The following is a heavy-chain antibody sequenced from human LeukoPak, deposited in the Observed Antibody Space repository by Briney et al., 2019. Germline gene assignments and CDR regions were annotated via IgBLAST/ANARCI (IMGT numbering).Heavy chain of an antibody. CDR3: ARVVPAAKLYYYYGMDV. V-gene: IGHV3-7*03. CDR2: IKQDGSEK. CDR1: GFTFSSYW. Sequence: GGSLRLSCAASGFTFSSYWMSWVRQAPGKGLEWVANIKQDGSEKYYVDSVKGRFTIARDNAKNSLCLQMNSLRAEDTAVYYCARVVPAAKLYYYYGMDVWGKGTTVTVSS. D-gene: IGHD2-2*01. J-gene: IGHJ6*04.